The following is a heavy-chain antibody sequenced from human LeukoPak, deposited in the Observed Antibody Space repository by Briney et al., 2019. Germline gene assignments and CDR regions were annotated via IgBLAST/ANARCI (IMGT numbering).Heavy chain of an antibody. CDR3: ARGRRDGDYRYWYFDL. D-gene: IGHD4-17*01. CDR2: IRSKAYGGTT. Sequence: GGSLRLSCTASGFTFGDYAMSWVRQAPGKGLEWVGFIRSKAYGGTTEYAASVKGRFTISRDDSKSIAYLQMNSLKTEDTAVYYCARGRRDGDYRYWYFDLWGRGTLVTVSS. CDR1: GFTFGDYA. J-gene: IGHJ2*01. V-gene: IGHV3-49*04.